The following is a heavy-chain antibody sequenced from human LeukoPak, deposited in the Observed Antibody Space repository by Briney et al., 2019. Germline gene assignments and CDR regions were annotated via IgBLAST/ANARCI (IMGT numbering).Heavy chain of an antibody. D-gene: IGHD1-14*01. Sequence: VKPGGSLRLSCTASGLTFSTSGFNWVRQAPGKGLEWVASIGPTGSDRYHADSIKGRFTISRDNANNFLYLQMNSLRAEDTAVYYCATETNGRHYDYWGQGTLLTVYS. CDR2: IGPTGSDR. V-gene: IGHV3-21*06. CDR1: GLTFSTSG. J-gene: IGHJ4*02. CDR3: ATETNGRHYDY.